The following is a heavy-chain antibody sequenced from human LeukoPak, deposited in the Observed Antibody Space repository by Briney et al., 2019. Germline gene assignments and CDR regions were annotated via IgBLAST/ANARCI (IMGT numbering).Heavy chain of an antibody. CDR1: GASLSSYY. CDR2: ISDTGKT. J-gene: IGHJ5*02. Sequence: PSETLSLTCNVSGASLSSYYWDWLRQSPGRGLEWIGYISDTGKTDSNPSLKSRVTISLATSKIQFSLRLTSVTAADSAVYFCATGYYEPFATWGPGIMVSVSS. V-gene: IGHV4-59*01. CDR3: ATGYYEPFAT. D-gene: IGHD3-22*01.